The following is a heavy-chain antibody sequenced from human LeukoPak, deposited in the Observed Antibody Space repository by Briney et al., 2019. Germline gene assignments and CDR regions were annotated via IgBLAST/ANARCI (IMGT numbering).Heavy chain of an antibody. D-gene: IGHD3-10*01. CDR2: ISYDGSNK. CDR3: ARGDLSGSYYNEQFDY. CDR1: GFTFSSYA. Sequence: PGGSLRLSCAASGFTFSSYAMHWVRQAPGKGLEWVAVISYDGSNKYYADSVKGRFTISRDNSKNTLYLQMNSLRAEDTAVYYCARGDLSGSYYNEQFDYWGQGTLVTVSS. J-gene: IGHJ4*02. V-gene: IGHV3-30-3*01.